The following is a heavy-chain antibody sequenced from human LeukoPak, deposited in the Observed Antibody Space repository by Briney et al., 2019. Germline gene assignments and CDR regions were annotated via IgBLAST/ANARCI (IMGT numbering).Heavy chain of an antibody. V-gene: IGHV3-48*04. CDR3: ARIDAKVFDY. CDR2: ISSSSSTI. J-gene: IGHJ4*02. Sequence: GGSLRLSCAASGFTFSSYSMNWVRQAPGKGLEWVSYISSSSSTIYYADSVKGRFTISRDNARNSLYLQMNSLRAEDTAIYYCARIDAKVFDYWGQGTLVTVSS. CDR1: GFTFSSYS. D-gene: IGHD5-24*01.